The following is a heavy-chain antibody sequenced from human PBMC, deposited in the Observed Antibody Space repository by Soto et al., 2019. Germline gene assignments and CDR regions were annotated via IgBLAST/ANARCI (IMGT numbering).Heavy chain of an antibody. J-gene: IGHJ6*01. V-gene: IGHV4-59*01. CDR1: CGLIPYSY. CDR3: TRGEDAFFYYGLDV. CDR2: IYDIGISAYTPST. Sequence: LSLTYTFSCGLIPYSYWSSIRRPPVKGLEWIAYIYDIGISAYTPSTTYNPSLKSRVTMSLDTSKSQFSLKLTSVTAADTAVYYCTRGEDAFFYYGLDVWGQGITVTVSS.